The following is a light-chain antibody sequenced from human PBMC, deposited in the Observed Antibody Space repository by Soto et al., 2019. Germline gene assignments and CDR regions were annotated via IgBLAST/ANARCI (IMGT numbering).Light chain of an antibody. Sequence: VLKQPPSVSAAPGHKVTISCSGSSSNIGGNSVSWYQQLPGTAPKLLIYDDNKRPSGIPDRFSGSKSGTSATLGITGFQTGDEADYYCGSWDSSLSAYVFGTGTKVTVL. CDR3: GSWDSSLSAYV. CDR1: SSNIGGNS. CDR2: DDN. J-gene: IGLJ1*01. V-gene: IGLV1-51*01.